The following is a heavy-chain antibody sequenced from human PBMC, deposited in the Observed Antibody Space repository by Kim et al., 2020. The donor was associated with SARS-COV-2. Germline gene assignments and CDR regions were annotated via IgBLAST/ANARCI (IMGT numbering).Heavy chain of an antibody. CDR1: GFTFSSYC. CDR3: AKDAKYYDFWSGYFPNPAGYYSYYYGMDV. J-gene: IGHJ6*02. D-gene: IGHD3-3*01. V-gene: IGHV3-30*18. CDR2: ISCDGSNK. Sequence: GGSLRLSCAASGFTFSSYCMHWVRQAPGKGLEWVSVISCDGSNKYYADSVKGRFTISRDNPKNTLYLQMNSLRAEDTDVYYCAKDAKYYDFWSGYFPNPAGYYSYYYGMDVWGQGTTVTVSS.